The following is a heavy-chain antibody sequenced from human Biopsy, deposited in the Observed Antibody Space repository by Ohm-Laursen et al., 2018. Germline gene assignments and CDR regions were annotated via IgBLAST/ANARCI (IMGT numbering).Heavy chain of an antibody. CDR3: ARLGSGDYFPTFFDF. J-gene: IGHJ4*02. CDR1: GVSINGGRYY. D-gene: IGHD5-12*01. V-gene: IGHV4-31*03. Sequence: SETLSLTCTVSGVSINGGRYYWNWIRHHQGKGLEWIVNIFYSANTYYNPSLKSRVTISVDTSKNQFSLKLSSVTAADTAVYYCARLGSGDYFPTFFDFWGQGALVTVSS. CDR2: IFYSANT.